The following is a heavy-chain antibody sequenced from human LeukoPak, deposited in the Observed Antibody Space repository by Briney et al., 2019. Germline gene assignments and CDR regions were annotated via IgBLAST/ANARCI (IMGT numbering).Heavy chain of an antibody. Sequence: GGSLRLSCAASGFTFSSYGMHWVRQAPGKGLEWVAVIWYDGSNKYYADSVKGRFTISRDNSKNTLYLQMNSLRAEDTAVYYCARDSSSGGSFDYWGQETLVTVSS. V-gene: IGHV3-33*01. D-gene: IGHD2-15*01. CDR3: ARDSSSGGSFDY. CDR2: IWYDGSNK. CDR1: GFTFSSYG. J-gene: IGHJ4*02.